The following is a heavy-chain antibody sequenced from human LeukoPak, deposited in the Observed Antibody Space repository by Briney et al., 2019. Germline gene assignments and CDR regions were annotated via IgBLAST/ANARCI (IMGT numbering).Heavy chain of an antibody. CDR2: IIPIFGTA. D-gene: IGHD2/OR15-2a*01. V-gene: IGHV1-69*05. J-gene: IGHJ3*02. CDR1: GGTFSSYA. Sequence: SVKVSCKASGGTFSSYAISWVRQAPGQGLEWMGGIIPIFGTANYAQKFQGRVTITTDESTSTAYMELSSPRSEDTAVYYCASSMTYDDFDIWGQGTMVTVSS. CDR3: ASSMTYDDFDI.